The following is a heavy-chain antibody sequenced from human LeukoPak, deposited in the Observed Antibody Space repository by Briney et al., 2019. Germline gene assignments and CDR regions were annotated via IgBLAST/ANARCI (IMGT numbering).Heavy chain of an antibody. J-gene: IGHJ6*02. Sequence: SETLSLTCTVSGGSISSYYWSWIRQPPAKGLEWIGYIYYSGSTNYNPSLKSRVTISVDTSKNQFSLKLSSVTAADTAVYYCARDYYGSGSYYSPSYYYYYGMDVWGQGTTVTVSS. V-gene: IGHV4-59*01. CDR3: ARDYYGSGSYYSPSYYYYYGMDV. CDR1: GGSISSYY. D-gene: IGHD3-10*01. CDR2: IYYSGST.